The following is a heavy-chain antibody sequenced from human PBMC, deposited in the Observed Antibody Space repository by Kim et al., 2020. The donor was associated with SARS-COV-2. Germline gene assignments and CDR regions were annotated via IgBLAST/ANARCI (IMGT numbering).Heavy chain of an antibody. Sequence: SETLSLTCTVSGGSISSYYWSWIRQPPGKGLEWIGYFYYSGSTHSNPSLKSRVTLSVDTSKNQYSLRLCSVTAPNTAAYSCARVLDGLWFDYLIQGTPVT. CDR3: ARVLDGLWFDY. CDR2: FYYSGST. J-gene: IGHJ4*02. V-gene: IGHV4-59*01. CDR1: GGSISSYY. D-gene: IGHD2-21*01.